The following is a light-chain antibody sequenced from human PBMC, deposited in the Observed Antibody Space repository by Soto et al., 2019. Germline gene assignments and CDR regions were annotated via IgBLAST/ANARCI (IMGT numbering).Light chain of an antibody. CDR3: QQYKSYPIT. V-gene: IGKV1-16*02. Sequence: DTQMTQSPSSLSASVGDRFTITCRASRDISKSLVWFQQKPGKAPKPLIYGASSLQNGVPSKFSGSGSGTDFTLTISSLQPEDFATYYCQQYKSYPITFGQGTRLEIK. CDR1: RDISKS. CDR2: GAS. J-gene: IGKJ5*01.